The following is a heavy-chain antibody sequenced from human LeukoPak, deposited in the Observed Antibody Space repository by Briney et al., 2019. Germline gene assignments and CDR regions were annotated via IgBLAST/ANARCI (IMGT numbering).Heavy chain of an antibody. CDR2: IKHSGST. V-gene: IGHV4-34*01. J-gene: IGHJ4*02. CDR3: ARRRTYYDFWSGYYPFDY. Sequence: PSETLSLTCAVYGGSFSGYYWSWIRQPPGKGLEWIGEIKHSGSTNYNPSLKSRVTISVDTSKNQFSLKLSSVTAADTAVYYCARRRTYYDFWSGYYPFDYWGQGTLVTVSS. CDR1: GGSFSGYY. D-gene: IGHD3-3*01.